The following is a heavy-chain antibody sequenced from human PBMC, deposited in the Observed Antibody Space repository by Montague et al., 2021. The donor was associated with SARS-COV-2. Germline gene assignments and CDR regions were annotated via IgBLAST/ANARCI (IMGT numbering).Heavy chain of an antibody. V-gene: IGHV4-59*01. CDR1: GGSISSYY. CDR3: ARRSLGYCSGGSCYSAFDP. Sequence: SETLSLTRTVSGGSISSYYWSWIRQPPGKGLEWIGYIYYSGSTNYNPSLKSRVTISVDTSKNQFSLKPSSVTAADTAVYYCARRSLGYCSGGSCYSAFDPWGQGTLVTVSS. D-gene: IGHD2-15*01. CDR2: IYYSGST. J-gene: IGHJ5*02.